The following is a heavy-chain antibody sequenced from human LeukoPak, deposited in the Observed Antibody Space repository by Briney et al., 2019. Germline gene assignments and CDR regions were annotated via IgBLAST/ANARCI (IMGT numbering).Heavy chain of an antibody. J-gene: IGHJ4*02. CDR2: IRQDGSEK. CDR3: ARHVRFEGVDY. D-gene: IGHD3-3*01. CDR1: GFIFSSYW. V-gene: IGHV3-7*01. Sequence: GGSLRLSCAASGFIFSSYWMSWVRQAPGKGLEWVANIRQDGSEKYYVDSVKGRFTISRDNAKNSLFLEMNSLRAEDTAVYYCARHVRFEGVDYWGQGTLVTVSS.